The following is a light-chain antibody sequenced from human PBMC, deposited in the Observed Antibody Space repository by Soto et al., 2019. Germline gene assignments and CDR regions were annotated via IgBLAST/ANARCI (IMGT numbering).Light chain of an antibody. CDR2: GAS. Sequence: EIVMTQSPATLSVSPGERATLSCRASQSFSSHLAWYQQKPGQAPRLLIHGASTRATGIPARFSGSGSGTEFTLVISSLQSEDFAVYYCQQYHYWWAFGQGTKVEIK. V-gene: IGKV3-15*01. CDR3: QQYHYWWA. J-gene: IGKJ1*01. CDR1: QSFSSH.